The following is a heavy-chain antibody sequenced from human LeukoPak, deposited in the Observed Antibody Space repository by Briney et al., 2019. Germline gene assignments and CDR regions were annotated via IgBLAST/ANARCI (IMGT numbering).Heavy chain of an antibody. J-gene: IGHJ3*02. CDR3: ARGGYCSSARCYPSGFHI. Sequence: PGGSLRLSCAASGFTFSSYAMSWVRQAPGKGLEWVSAISGSGGSTYYADSVKGRFTISRDNSKNTLYLQMNSLRTEDTAVYYCARGGYCSSARCYPSGFHIWGQGTLVTVSS. CDR2: ISGSGGST. CDR1: GFTFSSYA. D-gene: IGHD2-2*01. V-gene: IGHV3-23*01.